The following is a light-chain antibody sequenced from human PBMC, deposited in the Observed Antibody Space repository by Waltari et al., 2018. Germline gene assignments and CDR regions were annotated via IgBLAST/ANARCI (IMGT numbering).Light chain of an antibody. V-gene: IGLV2-14*01. CDR2: EVN. Sequence: QSALTQPASVSGSPGQSITISCTGTSSDIGYYNHVSWYQQYPGRAPKLMIYEVNNPPSGVSNRFSGSKSDNTASLTISGLQAEDEAHYYCTSYTISTTWVFGGGTKLTVL. CDR1: SSDIGYYNH. CDR3: TSYTISTTWV. J-gene: IGLJ3*02.